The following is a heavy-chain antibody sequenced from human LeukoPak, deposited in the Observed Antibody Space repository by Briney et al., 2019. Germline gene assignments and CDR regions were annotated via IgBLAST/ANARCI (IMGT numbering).Heavy chain of an antibody. CDR3: AELGITMIGGV. J-gene: IGHJ6*04. D-gene: IGHD3-10*02. Sequence: GGSLRLSCAASGFTFSNAWMNWVRQAPGKGLEWVSYISSSGSTIYYTDSVKGRFTISRDNAKNSLYLQMNSLRAEDTAVYYCAELGITMIGGVWGKGTTVTISS. CDR2: ISSSGSTI. V-gene: IGHV3-48*04. CDR1: GFTFSNAW.